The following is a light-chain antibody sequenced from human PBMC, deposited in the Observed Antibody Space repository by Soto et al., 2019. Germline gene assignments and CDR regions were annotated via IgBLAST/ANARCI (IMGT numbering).Light chain of an antibody. Sequence: EIVLTQSPGTLSLSPGERATLSCRASQSVSSSYLAWYQQKPGQAPRLLIYGASSRATGIPDRFSGSGSGTDFTLTINTLEPEDFAVYYCQQYGRSPPFTFGPGTKVDLK. CDR3: QQYGRSPPFT. V-gene: IGKV3-20*01. CDR1: QSVSSSY. CDR2: GAS. J-gene: IGKJ3*01.